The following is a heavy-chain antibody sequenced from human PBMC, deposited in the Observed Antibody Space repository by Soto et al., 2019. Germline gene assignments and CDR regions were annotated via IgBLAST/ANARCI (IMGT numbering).Heavy chain of an antibody. V-gene: IGHV3-11*06. CDR2: VSSSSYT. Sequence: QVQLVESGGGLVKPGGSLRLSCAASGFTFSEYYMNWIRQAPGKGLEWVSYVSSSSYTNYADSVRGRFTISRDNAKNSLYLQMNSLRAEDTAVYYCATSHDSGSFGSFDYWGQGALVTVSS. D-gene: IGHD3-10*01. J-gene: IGHJ4*02. CDR3: ATSHDSGSFGSFDY. CDR1: GFTFSEYY.